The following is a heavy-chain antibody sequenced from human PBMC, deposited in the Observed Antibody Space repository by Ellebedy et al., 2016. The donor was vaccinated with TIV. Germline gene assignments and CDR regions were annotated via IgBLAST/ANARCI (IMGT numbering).Heavy chain of an antibody. D-gene: IGHD5-24*01. V-gene: IGHV1-2*02. CDR1: GYTFTGYY. CDR3: ARDLGRDGYHP. CDR2: INPDSGGT. J-gene: IGHJ5*02. Sequence: AASVKVSCKASGYTFTGYYMHWVRQAPGQGLEWMGWINPDSGGTTYAQKFQGRVTMTRDTSISTAHMELSRLRSDDTAVYYCARDLGRDGYHPWGQGTLVTVSS.